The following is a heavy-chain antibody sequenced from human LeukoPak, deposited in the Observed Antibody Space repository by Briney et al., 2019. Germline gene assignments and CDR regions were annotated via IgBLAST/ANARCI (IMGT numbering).Heavy chain of an antibody. CDR2: IIPIFGTA. V-gene: IGHV1-69*13. Sequence: ASVKVFCKASGGTFSSYAISWVRQTPGQGLEWMGGIIPIFGTANYAQKFQGRVTITADESTSTAYMELSSLRSEDTAVYYCASMVHYGMDVWGQGTTVTVSS. J-gene: IGHJ6*02. CDR1: GGTFSSYA. D-gene: IGHD3-10*01. CDR3: ASMVHYGMDV.